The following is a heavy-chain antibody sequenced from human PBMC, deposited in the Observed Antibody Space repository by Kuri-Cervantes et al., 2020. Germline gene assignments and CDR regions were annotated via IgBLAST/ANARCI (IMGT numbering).Heavy chain of an antibody. CDR2: INPSNGDT. J-gene: IGHJ6*03. CDR3: AREPSYGVQGFGYMDV. Sequence: ASVKVSCKASGYTFTTYYIHWVRQAPGQGLEWIGIINPSNGDTRYAQKFQGRITMTRDTSTSTVYMELSSLRSEDTAVYYCAREPSYGVQGFGYMDVWGKGTTVTDSS. D-gene: IGHD3-10*01. CDR1: GYTFTTYY. V-gene: IGHV1-46*01.